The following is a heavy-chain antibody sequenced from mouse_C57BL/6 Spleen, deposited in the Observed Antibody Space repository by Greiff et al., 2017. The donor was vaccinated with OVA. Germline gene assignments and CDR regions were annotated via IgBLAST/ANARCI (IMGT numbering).Heavy chain of an antibody. J-gene: IGHJ2*01. CDR1: GYTFTDYY. D-gene: IGHD2-3*01. CDR2: INPNNGGT. Sequence: VQLQQSGPELVKPGASVKISCKASGYTFTDYYMNWVKQSHGQSLEWIGDINPNNGGTSYNQKFKGKATLTVDKSSSTAYMELRSLTSEDSAVYYCARSDGYYWGQGTTLTVSS. CDR3: ARSDGYY. V-gene: IGHV1-26*01.